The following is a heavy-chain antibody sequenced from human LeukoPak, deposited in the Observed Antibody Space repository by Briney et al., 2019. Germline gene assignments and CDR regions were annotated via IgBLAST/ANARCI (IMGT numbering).Heavy chain of an antibody. Sequence: SQTLSLTCAISGDSVSSNSAAWNWIRQSPSRGLEWLGRTYYRSKWYNDYAVSVKSRITINPDTSKNQFSLQLNSVTAADTAVYYCARVPTAIAALPFDYWGQGTLVTVSS. CDR3: ARVPTAIAALPFDY. CDR1: GDSVSSNSAA. V-gene: IGHV6-1*01. CDR2: TYYRSKWYN. J-gene: IGHJ4*02. D-gene: IGHD6-6*01.